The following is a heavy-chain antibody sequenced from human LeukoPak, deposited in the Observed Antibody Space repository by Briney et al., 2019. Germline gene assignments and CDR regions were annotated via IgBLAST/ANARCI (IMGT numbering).Heavy chain of an antibody. Sequence: SETLSLTCAVSGYSISSGYNWGWIRQPPGKGLEWIGSGYHSGSTSYNPSLKSRLTISVDTSKNQFSLKLSSLTAADTAIYYCARYGHWFDPWGQGTLVIVSS. V-gene: IGHV4-38-2*01. CDR1: GYSISSGYN. D-gene: IGHD4-17*01. CDR2: GYHSGST. CDR3: ARYGHWFDP. J-gene: IGHJ5*02.